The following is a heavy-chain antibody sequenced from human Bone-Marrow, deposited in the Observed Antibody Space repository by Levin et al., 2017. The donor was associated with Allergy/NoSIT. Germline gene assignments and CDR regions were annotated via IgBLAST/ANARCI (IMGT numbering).Heavy chain of an antibody. Sequence: SCAASGFTFSSYAMSWVRQAPGKGLEWVSAISGTGRSTYSADSVKGRFTISRDNSKNTLYLQMNSLRAEDTAVYYCAKASSLYGRFDYWGQGTLVTVSS. D-gene: IGHD1-26*01. V-gene: IGHV3-23*01. CDR3: AKASSLYGRFDY. CDR2: ISGTGRST. J-gene: IGHJ4*02. CDR1: GFTFSSYA.